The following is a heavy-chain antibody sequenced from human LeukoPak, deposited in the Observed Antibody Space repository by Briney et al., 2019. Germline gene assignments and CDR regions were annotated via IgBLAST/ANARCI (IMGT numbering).Heavy chain of an antibody. CDR2: IWYDGSKK. D-gene: IGHD4-17*01. Sequence: GGSLRLSCAASGFTFSSYGMHWVRQAPGKGLEWVALIWYDGSKKYYADSVKGRFTISRDSSKNTLFVQMNSLRVEDTAVYYCARDPNGDYIGAFEIWGQGTMVTVSS. CDR1: GFTFSSYG. J-gene: IGHJ3*02. CDR3: ARDPNGDYIGAFEI. V-gene: IGHV3-33*01.